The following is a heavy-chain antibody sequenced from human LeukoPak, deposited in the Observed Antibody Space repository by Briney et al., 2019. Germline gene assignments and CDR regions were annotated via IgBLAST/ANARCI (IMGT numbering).Heavy chain of an antibody. CDR2: ISPSGGGT. J-gene: IGHJ3*02. D-gene: IGHD1-26*01. CDR3: AKWEGDINAFDI. V-gene: IGHV3-23*01. CDR1: GFTFSSYG. Sequence: GGSLRLSCAASGFTFSSYGMNWVRQAPGKGLEWISGISPSGGGTYYADFVKGRFTISRENSENTLYLQMNSLRAEDTAMYYCAKWEGDINAFDIWGQGTMVTVSS.